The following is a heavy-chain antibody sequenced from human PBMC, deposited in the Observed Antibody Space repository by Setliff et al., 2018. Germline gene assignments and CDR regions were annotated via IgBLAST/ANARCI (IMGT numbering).Heavy chain of an antibody. D-gene: IGHD2-15*01. Sequence: PGGSLRLSCAASVSVFSRFDMSWVRQAPGKGLEWVSVFTHSGVTYYTPSAKGRFVISRDESKNTLYLQMNSLRPEDTAVYYCAKRGPYCSGGTCHYYFDYWGQGTLVTVSS. CDR1: VSVFSRFD. CDR3: AKRGPYCSGGTCHYYFDY. CDR2: FTHSGVT. J-gene: IGHJ4*02. V-gene: IGHV3-23*01.